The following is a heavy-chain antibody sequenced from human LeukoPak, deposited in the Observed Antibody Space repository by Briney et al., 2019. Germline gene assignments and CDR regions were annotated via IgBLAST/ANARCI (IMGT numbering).Heavy chain of an antibody. CDR1: GFTFSDHY. CDR3: ARPGYGHGLDV. V-gene: IGHV3-72*01. J-gene: IGHJ6*02. D-gene: IGHD5-12*01. CDR2: IRNKANGHTT. Sequence: PGGSLRLSCIGFGFTFSDHYMDWVRQTPGKGLEWVGRIRNKANGHTTEYAASVKSRFTISRDDSESSLYLQMNSLKNDDTALYYCARPGYGHGLDVWGHGTPVTVSS.